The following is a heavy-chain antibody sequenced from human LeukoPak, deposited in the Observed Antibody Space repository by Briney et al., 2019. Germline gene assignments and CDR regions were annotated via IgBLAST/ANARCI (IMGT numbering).Heavy chain of an antibody. CDR2: ISGSGGST. Sequence: PGGSLRLSCAASGFTFSSYAVSWVRQAPGKGLEWVSAISGSGGSTYYADSVKGRFTTSRDDSKNTLYLQMNSLRAEDTAVYYCAKATRITIFGVVRSYPYTPYFDYWGQGTLVTVSS. CDR3: AKATRITIFGVVRSYPYTPYFDY. CDR1: GFTFSSYA. D-gene: IGHD3-3*01. J-gene: IGHJ4*02. V-gene: IGHV3-23*01.